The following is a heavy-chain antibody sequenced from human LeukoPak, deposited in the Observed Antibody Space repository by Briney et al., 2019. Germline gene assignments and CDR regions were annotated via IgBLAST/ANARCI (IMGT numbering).Heavy chain of an antibody. CDR3: ARVGRDGYNFDY. V-gene: IGHV4-4*07. J-gene: IGHJ4*02. CDR1: GGSISSYY. D-gene: IGHD5-24*01. Sequence: SETLSLTCTVSGGSISSYYWSWIRQPAGKGLEWIGRIYSSGSTNYSPSLRSRVTMSVDTSRNQFSLKINSMTAADTAVYYCARVGRDGYNFDYWGQGTLVTVSS. CDR2: IYSSGST.